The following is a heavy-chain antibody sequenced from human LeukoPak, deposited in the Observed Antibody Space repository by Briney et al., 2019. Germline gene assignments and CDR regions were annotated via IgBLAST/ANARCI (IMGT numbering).Heavy chain of an antibody. CDR1: GASISSYH. CDR3: ARHLGYTGYDFVGY. D-gene: IGHD5-12*01. J-gene: IGHJ4*02. Sequence: PSETLSLTCTVSGASISSYHWSWIRQPPGKGLEWIGYIFDSGSTKYNPSLKSRVTISLGTSKNKFSLKLSSVTAADTAVYFCARHLGYTGYDFVGYWGQGTLVTVSS. CDR2: IFDSGST. V-gene: IGHV4-59*08.